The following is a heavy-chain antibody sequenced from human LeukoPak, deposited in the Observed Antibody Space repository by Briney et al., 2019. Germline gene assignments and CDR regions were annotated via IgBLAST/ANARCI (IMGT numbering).Heavy chain of an antibody. J-gene: IGHJ4*02. CDR2: IYGNGDGQT. CDR1: GFTFRTYT. D-gene: IGHD6-19*01. V-gene: IGHV3-23*01. Sequence: GGSLRLSCTASGFTFRTYTMNWVRQAPGKGLEWVSGIYGNGDGQTFYADSVKGRFTISRDDSRNLVFLHMDSLRAEDTAVYYCAKDVKPDSVWDIDQWGQGTLVTVSS. CDR3: AKDVKPDSVWDIDQ.